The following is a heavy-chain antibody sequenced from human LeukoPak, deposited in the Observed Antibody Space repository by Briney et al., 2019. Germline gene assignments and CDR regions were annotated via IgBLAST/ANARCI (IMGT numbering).Heavy chain of an antibody. CDR3: TSSYDYGDY. Sequence: ASVKVSCKASGYTFTNYYIHWVRQAPGHGLEWLGISNPSGDSTNYAQRFQGRVTMTRDTSTSTVYMELSSLTSEDTAVYYCTSSYDYGDYRGQGTLVTVSS. J-gene: IGHJ4*02. V-gene: IGHV1-46*01. CDR1: GYTFTNYY. CDR2: SNPSGDST. D-gene: IGHD4-17*01.